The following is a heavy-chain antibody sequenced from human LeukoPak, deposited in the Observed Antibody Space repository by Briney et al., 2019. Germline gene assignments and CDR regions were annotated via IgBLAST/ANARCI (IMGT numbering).Heavy chain of an antibody. CDR2: INPNSGGT. CDR3: ARGLHYDILTVYYYYGMDV. Sequence: ASVKVSCKASGYTFTGYYMHWVRQAPGQGLEWMGWINPNSGGTNYAQKFQGRVTMTRDTSISTAYMELSRLRSDDTAVSYCARGLHYDILTVYYYYGMDVWGQGTTVTVSS. D-gene: IGHD3-9*01. V-gene: IGHV1-2*02. J-gene: IGHJ6*02. CDR1: GYTFTGYY.